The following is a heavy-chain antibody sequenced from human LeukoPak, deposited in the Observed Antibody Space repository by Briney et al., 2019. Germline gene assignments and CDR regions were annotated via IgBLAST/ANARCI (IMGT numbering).Heavy chain of an antibody. Sequence: PLASVKVSCKASGYTFTGYYIHWVRQAPGQGLEWMGGIIPIFGTANYAQKFQGRVTITTDESTSTAYMELSSLRSEDTAVYYCARGRAARRDTGYYFDYWGQGTLVTVSS. V-gene: IGHV1-69*05. D-gene: IGHD6-6*01. J-gene: IGHJ4*02. CDR2: IIPIFGTA. CDR3: ARGRAARRDTGYYFDY. CDR1: GYTFTGYY.